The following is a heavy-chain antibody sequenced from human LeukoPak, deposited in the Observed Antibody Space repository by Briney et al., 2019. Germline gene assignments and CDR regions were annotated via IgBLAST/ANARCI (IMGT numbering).Heavy chain of an antibody. D-gene: IGHD3-10*01. V-gene: IGHV4-38-2*01. Sequence: PSETLSLTCVVSGYSITNGDYWGGIRQSPGKGLEWIASIYNSASTHYNPSLRSRVTILVDTSKNEFSLKMRSVTAADTAVYYCAKNSTSGFFDYWGQGTLATVSS. CDR1: GYSITNGDY. CDR3: AKNSTSGFFDY. CDR2: IYNSAST. J-gene: IGHJ4*02.